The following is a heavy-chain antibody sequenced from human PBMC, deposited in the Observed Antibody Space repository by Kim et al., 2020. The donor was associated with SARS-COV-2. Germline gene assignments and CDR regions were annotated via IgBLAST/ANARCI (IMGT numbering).Heavy chain of an antibody. D-gene: IGHD6-19*01. CDR1: GFTFSSYG. Sequence: GGSLRLSCAASGFTFSSYGMHWVRQAPGKGLEWVAVISYDGSNKYYADSVKGRFTISRDNSKNTLYLQMNSLRAEDTAVYYCAKAEPISVTGLHFDYWGQGTLVTVSS. CDR3: AKAEPISVTGLHFDY. V-gene: IGHV3-30*18. CDR2: ISYDGSNK. J-gene: IGHJ4*02.